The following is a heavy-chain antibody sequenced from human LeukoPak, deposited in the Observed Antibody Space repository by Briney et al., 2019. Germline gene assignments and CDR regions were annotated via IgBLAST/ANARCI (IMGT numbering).Heavy chain of an antibody. Sequence: SETLSLTCTVSGGSISSGSYYWSWIRQPAGKGLEWIGRIYTSGSTNYNPSLKSRVTISVDTSNNQFSLKLSSVTAADTAVYYCARGSSSSTSPHAFGIWGQGTMVTVSS. CDR2: IYTSGST. J-gene: IGHJ3*02. D-gene: IGHD2-2*01. CDR1: GGSISSGSYY. V-gene: IGHV4-61*02. CDR3: ARGSSSSTSPHAFGI.